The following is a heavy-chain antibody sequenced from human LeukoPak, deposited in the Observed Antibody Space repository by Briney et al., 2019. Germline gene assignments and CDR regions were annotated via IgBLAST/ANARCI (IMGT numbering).Heavy chain of an antibody. CDR3: FIAVAGTEFDY. Sequence: GGSLRLSCAASGFTFSSYWMSWVRQAPGKGLEWVANIKQDGSEKYYVDSVKGRFTISRDNAKNTLYLQMNSLRAEDTAVYFCFIAVAGTEFDYWGQGTLVTVSS. CDR2: IKQDGSEK. D-gene: IGHD6-19*01. V-gene: IGHV3-7*01. CDR1: GFTFSSYW. J-gene: IGHJ4*02.